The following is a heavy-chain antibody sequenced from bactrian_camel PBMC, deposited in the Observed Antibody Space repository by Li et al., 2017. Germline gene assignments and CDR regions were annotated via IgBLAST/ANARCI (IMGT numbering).Heavy chain of an antibody. J-gene: IGHJ4*01. V-gene: IGHV3S1*01. D-gene: IGHD3*01. Sequence: HVQLVESGGGSVQAGGSLTLSCAISGNTDSTYCMVWFRQTPGNEREGVAGILTGDGSTYYADSVKGRFTVSHEKVKNTLYLRMNSLQPEDTAVYYCVMTDDMGSFKGTQVTVS. CDR2: ILTGDGST. CDR1: GNTDSTYC.